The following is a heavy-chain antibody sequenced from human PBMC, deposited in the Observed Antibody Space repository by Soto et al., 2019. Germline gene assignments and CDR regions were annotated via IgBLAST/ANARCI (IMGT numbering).Heavy chain of an antibody. Sequence: SETLSLTCTVSGDSISNTNYYWGWIRQPPGKGLEWIGTIYFRGSTSYNSSLKSRLTISVDTSTNQFSLKLRSVTAADTAVYYCARHTYYYYYIDVWGKGTTVTVSS. CDR3: ARHTYYYYYIDV. J-gene: IGHJ6*03. CDR1: GDSISNTNYY. V-gene: IGHV4-39*01. CDR2: IYFRGST.